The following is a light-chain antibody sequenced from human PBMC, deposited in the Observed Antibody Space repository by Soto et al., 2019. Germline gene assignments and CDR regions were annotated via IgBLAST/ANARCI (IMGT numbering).Light chain of an antibody. CDR2: GNS. J-gene: IGLJ2*01. CDR1: TSNIGTVYD. Sequence: QPVLTQPPSVSGAPGQRVTISCTGSTSNIGTVYDVHWYQQLPGTAPKLLIYGNSNRPSGVPDRFSGSKSGTSASLAITGLQAEDEAEYYCQSYDSSLSGVVFGGGTKLTVL. V-gene: IGLV1-40*01. CDR3: QSYDSSLSGVV.